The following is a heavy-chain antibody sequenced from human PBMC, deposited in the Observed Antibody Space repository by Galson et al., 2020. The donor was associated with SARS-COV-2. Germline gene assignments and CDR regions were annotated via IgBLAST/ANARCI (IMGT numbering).Heavy chain of an antibody. V-gene: IGHV4-61*02. J-gene: IGHJ4*02. D-gene: IGHD1-26*01. Sequence: SETLSLTCTVSGDSINTDDYYWSWIRQPAGKGLEWIGRIYNSGSTNFNPSLIRQVTMSIHTSNNQFSLRLTSVTAADTAVYYCGRERGGRVAYWGQGALITVSS. CDR3: GRERGGRVAY. CDR2: IYNSGST. CDR1: GDSINTDDYY.